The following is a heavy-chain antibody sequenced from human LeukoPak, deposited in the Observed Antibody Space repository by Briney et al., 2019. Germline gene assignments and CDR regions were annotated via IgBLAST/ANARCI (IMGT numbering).Heavy chain of an antibody. D-gene: IGHD3-3*01. CDR1: GFTFSSYG. J-gene: IGHJ4*02. Sequence: PGRSLRLSCAASGFTFSSYGMHWVRQAPGKGLEWVAVIWYDGSNKYYADSVKGRFTISRDNSKNTLYLQMNSLRAEDTAVAYCARELAWSWGQGTLVTVSS. V-gene: IGHV3-33*01. CDR2: IWYDGSNK. CDR3: ARELAWS.